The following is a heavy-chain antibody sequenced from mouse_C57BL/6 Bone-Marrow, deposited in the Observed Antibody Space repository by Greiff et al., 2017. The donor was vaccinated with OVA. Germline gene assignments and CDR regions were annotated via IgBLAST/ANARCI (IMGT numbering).Heavy chain of an antibody. Sequence: EVKLMESGGDLVKPGGSLKLSCAASGFTFSSYGMSWVRQTPDKRLEWVATISSGGSYTYYPDSVKGRFTISRDNAKNTLYLQMSSLKSEDTAMYYCARYYYGSSYNYAMDYWGQGTSVTVSS. V-gene: IGHV5-6*01. CDR3: ARYYYGSSYNYAMDY. D-gene: IGHD1-1*01. CDR1: GFTFSSYG. CDR2: ISSGGSYT. J-gene: IGHJ4*01.